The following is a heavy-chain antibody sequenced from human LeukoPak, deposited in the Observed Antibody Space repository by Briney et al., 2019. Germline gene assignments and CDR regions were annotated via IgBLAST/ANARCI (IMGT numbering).Heavy chain of an antibody. V-gene: IGHV1-69*06. CDR2: IIPIFGTA. D-gene: IGHD3-3*01. CDR1: GGTFSSYA. Sequence: SVKVSCKASGGTFSSYAISWVRQAPGQGLEWMGGIIPIFGTANYAQKFQGRVTITADKSTSTAYMELSSLRSEDTAVYYCAREVSPSYDFWSGFGGYFDYWGQGTLVTVSS. CDR3: AREVSPSYDFWSGFGGYFDY. J-gene: IGHJ4*02.